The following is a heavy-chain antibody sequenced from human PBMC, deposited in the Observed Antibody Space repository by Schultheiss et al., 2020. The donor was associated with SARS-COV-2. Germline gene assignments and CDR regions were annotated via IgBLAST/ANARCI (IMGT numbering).Heavy chain of an antibody. D-gene: IGHD3-22*01. CDR2: ISSSSSYI. CDR1: GFTFSSYS. Sequence: GGSLRLSCAASGFTFSSYSMNWVRQAPGKGLEWVSSISSSSSYIYYADSVKGRFTISRDNSKNTLFLQMNSLRAEDTAVYYCASGDTSGYYPTEGAAFDIWGQGTTVTVSS. J-gene: IGHJ3*02. V-gene: IGHV3-21*01. CDR3: ASGDTSGYYPTEGAAFDI.